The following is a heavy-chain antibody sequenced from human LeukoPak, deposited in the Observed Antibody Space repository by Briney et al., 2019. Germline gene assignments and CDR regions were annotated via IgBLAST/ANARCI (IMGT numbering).Heavy chain of an antibody. CDR3: ARAPSSYYYGSGPNWFDP. CDR1: GFTFSRYW. D-gene: IGHD3-10*01. V-gene: IGHV3-74*03. J-gene: IGHJ5*02. CDR2: IKNDGSST. Sequence: GGSLRLSCAASGFTFSRYWMHWVRQAPGKGLVWVSPIKNDGSSTTYADSVKGRFTISRDNAKNTLFLQMNSLRAEDTAVYYCARAPSSYYYGSGPNWFDPWGQGTLVTVSS.